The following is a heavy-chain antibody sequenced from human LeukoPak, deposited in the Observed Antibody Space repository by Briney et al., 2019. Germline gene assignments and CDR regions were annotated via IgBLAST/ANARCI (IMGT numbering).Heavy chain of an antibody. CDR2: INHSGST. V-gene: IGHV4-34*01. CDR3: ARGGLRLRFLEWLPTYGMDV. Sequence: SETLSLTCAVYGGSFSGYYWSWIRQPPGKGLEWIGEINHSGSTNYNPSLKSRVTISVDTSKNQFSLKLSSVTAADTAVYYCARGGLRLRFLEWLPTYGMDVWGQGTTVTVSS. D-gene: IGHD3-3*01. J-gene: IGHJ6*02. CDR1: GGSFSGYY.